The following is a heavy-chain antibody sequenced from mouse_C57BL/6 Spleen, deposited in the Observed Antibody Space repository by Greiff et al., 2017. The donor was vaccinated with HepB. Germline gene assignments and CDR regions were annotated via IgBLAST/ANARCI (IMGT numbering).Heavy chain of an antibody. CDR3: AKRAIYYGNYWFAY. CDR1: GYTFTSYW. CDR2: IYPGSGST. J-gene: IGHJ3*01. Sequence: QVQLQQPGAELVKPGASVKMSCKASGYTFTSYWITWVKQRPGQGLEWIGDIYPGSGSTNYNEKFKSKATLTVETSSSTAYMQLSSLTSEDSAVYYCAKRAIYYGNYWFAYWGQGTLVTVSA. V-gene: IGHV1-55*01. D-gene: IGHD2-1*01.